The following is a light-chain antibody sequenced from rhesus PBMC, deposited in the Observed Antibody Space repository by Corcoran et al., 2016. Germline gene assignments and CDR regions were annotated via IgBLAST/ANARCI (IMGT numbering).Light chain of an antibody. CDR1: QSVGSY. J-gene: IGKJ3*01. V-gene: IGKV3-24*04. CDR3: QQSSNLFT. Sequence: ETVVTQSPATLSLSPGERATLSCRASQSVGSYLAWYQQQPGQAPRLLIFGASSRSTGIPDRFSGSGSGTDFTLTLSSLQPEDFGVYYCQQSSNLFTFGPGTKLDIK. CDR2: GAS.